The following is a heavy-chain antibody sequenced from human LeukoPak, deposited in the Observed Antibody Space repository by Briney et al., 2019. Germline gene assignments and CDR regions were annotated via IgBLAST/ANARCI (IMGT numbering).Heavy chain of an antibody. CDR1: GGTFSSYA. CDR3: AGYCSSTSCYRGPNYYYMDV. D-gene: IGHD2-2*02. Sequence: SVKVSCKASGGTFSSYAISWVRQAPGQGLEWMGGIIPIFGTANYAQKFQGRVTITTDESTSTAYMELSSLRSEDTAVYYCAGYCSSTSCYRGPNYYYMDVWGKGTTVTVSS. V-gene: IGHV1-69*05. J-gene: IGHJ6*03. CDR2: IIPIFGTA.